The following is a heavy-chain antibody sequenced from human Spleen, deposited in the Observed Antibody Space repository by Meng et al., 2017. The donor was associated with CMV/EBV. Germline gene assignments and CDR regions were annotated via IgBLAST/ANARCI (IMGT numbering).Heavy chain of an antibody. D-gene: IGHD2-2*02. V-gene: IGHV3-23*01. CDR2: IAISGGRT. CDR1: GYTVNSYG. CDR3: ARDLPIVVVPAAIGWGY. J-gene: IGHJ4*02. Sequence: GESLKISCVGSGYTVNSYGMTWVRQAPGKGLEWVSSIAISGGRTYYADSVKGRFTISRDNSKNTLYLQMNSLRAEDTAVYYCARDLPIVVVPAAIGWGYWGQGTLVTVSS.